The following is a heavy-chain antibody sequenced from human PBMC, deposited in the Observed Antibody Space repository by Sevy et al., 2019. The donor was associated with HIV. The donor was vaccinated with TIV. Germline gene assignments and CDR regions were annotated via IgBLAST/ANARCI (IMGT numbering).Heavy chain of an antibody. CDR2: IYYSGST. CDR1: GGSISRNSHY. V-gene: IGHV4-39*01. J-gene: IGHJ5*02. Sequence: GSLRLSCTVSGGSISRNSHYWGWIRQPPGKGLEWIGSIYYSGSTYYNPSLKSRVTISGDTSKNQFSLKLSSVTAADTALYYCATHALSITIFGVVTRNWFDPWGQGTLVTVSS. D-gene: IGHD3-3*01. CDR3: ATHALSITIFGVVTRNWFDP.